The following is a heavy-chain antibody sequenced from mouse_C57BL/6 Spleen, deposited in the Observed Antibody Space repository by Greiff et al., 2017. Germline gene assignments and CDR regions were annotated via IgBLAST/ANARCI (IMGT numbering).Heavy chain of an antibody. V-gene: IGHV5-17*01. CDR2: ISSGSSTI. CDR3: ARQVYPEWYFDV. CDR1: GFTFSDYG. D-gene: IGHD2-1*01. Sequence: EVHLVESGGGLVKPGGSLKLSCAASGFTFSDYGMHWVRQAPEKGLEWVAYISSGSSTIYYADTVKGRFTISRDNAKNTLFLQMTSLRSEDTAMYYCARQVYPEWYFDVWGTGTTVTVSS. J-gene: IGHJ1*03.